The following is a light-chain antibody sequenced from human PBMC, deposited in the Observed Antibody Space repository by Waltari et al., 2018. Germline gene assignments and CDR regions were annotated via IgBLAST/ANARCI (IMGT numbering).Light chain of an antibody. J-gene: IGLJ3*02. Sequence: QSVLTQSPSTSGTPGQRVTISCSGSSSNIGSNTVNWYQQLPGTAPKLLIDANDQRPSGVPDRFSGSKSGTSASLAISGLQSEDEADDYCAAWDDSLIGPVFGGGTKLTVL. V-gene: IGLV1-44*01. CDR1: SSNIGSNT. CDR2: AND. CDR3: AAWDDSLIGPV.